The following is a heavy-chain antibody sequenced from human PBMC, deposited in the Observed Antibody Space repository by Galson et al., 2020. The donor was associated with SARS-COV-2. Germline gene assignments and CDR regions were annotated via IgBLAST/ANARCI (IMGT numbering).Heavy chain of an antibody. CDR2: ISYDGSNK. V-gene: IGHV3-30*04. D-gene: IGHD3-22*01. Sequence: GGSLRLSCAASGFTFSSYAMHWVRQAPGKGLEWVAVISYDGSNKYYADSVKGRFTISRDNSKNTLYLQMNSLRAEDTAVYYCARELAGYYYDDWGQGTLVTVSS. CDR3: ARELAGYYYDD. CDR1: GFTFSSYA. J-gene: IGHJ4*02.